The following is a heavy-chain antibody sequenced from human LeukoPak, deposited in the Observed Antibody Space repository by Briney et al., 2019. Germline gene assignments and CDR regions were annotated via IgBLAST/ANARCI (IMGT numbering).Heavy chain of an antibody. CDR3: ARDRDGYKVSWFDP. CDR1: GGSISSYY. Sequence: SETLSLTCTVSGGSISSYYWSWIRQPPGKGLEWIGYIYYSGSTNYNPSLKSRVTISVDTSKNQFSLKLSSVTAADTAVYYCARDRDGYKVSWFDPWGQGTLVTVSS. CDR2: IYYSGST. D-gene: IGHD5-24*01. J-gene: IGHJ5*02. V-gene: IGHV4-59*01.